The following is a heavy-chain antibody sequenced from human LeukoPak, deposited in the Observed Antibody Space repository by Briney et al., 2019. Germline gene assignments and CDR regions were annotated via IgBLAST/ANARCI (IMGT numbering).Heavy chain of an antibody. CDR1: GGSISSYY. CDR3: ARVLGAYSKGGAFDI. V-gene: IGHV4-59*01. J-gene: IGHJ3*02. D-gene: IGHD4-11*01. Sequence: SETLSLTCTVSGGSISSYYWSWLRQPPGKGLEWIGYIYYSGSTNYNPSLKSRVTISVDTSKNQFSLRLSSVTAADTAVHYCARVLGAYSKGGAFDIWGQGAMVTVSS. CDR2: IYYSGST.